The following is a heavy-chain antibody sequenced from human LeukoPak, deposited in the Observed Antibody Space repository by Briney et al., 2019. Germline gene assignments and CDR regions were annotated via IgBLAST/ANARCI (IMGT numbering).Heavy chain of an antibody. V-gene: IGHV1-18*01. J-gene: IGHJ3*02. CDR2: ISAYNGNT. CDR3: ARGKGLLWFGELNAFDI. Sequence: ASVKVSCKASGYTFTTYGVSWVRQAPGQGLEWMGWISAYNGNTNYAQKLQGRLTMTTDTSTSTGYMELRSLRSDDTAVYYCARGKGLLWFGELNAFDIWGQGTMVTVSS. D-gene: IGHD3-10*01. CDR1: GYTFTTYG.